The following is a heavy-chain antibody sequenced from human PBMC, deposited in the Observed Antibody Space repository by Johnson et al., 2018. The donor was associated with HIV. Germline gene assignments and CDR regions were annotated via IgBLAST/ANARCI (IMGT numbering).Heavy chain of an antibody. Sequence: QVQLVESGGGVVQPGGSLRLSCAASGFTFSSYGMHWVRQAPGKGLEWVAFIRYDGSNKYYADSVKGRFTISRDNSKNTLYLQMNSLRAEDTALYYCATHVEYSSSPPYAFDIWGQGTMVTVSS. CDR3: ATHVEYSSSPPYAFDI. CDR1: GFTFSSYG. J-gene: IGHJ3*02. V-gene: IGHV3-30*02. CDR2: IRYDGSNK. D-gene: IGHD6-6*01.